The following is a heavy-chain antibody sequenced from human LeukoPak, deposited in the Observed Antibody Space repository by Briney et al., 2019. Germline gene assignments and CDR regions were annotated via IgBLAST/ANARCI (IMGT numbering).Heavy chain of an antibody. V-gene: IGHV3-33*01. CDR2: IWYDGSNR. Sequence: GGSLRLSCAASGFTFSNYGMHWVRQAPGKGLEWVAVIWYDGSNRYYADSVKGRFTISRDNSKDTLYLQMNSLRAEDTAVYYCARSPPDTAMVLDYWGQGTLVTVSS. J-gene: IGHJ4*02. CDR3: ARSPPDTAMVLDY. CDR1: GFTFSNYG. D-gene: IGHD5-18*01.